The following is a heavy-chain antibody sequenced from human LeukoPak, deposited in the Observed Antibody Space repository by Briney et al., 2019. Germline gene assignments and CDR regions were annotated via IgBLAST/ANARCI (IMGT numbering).Heavy chain of an antibody. CDR2: IYYSGST. CDR3: ARDWSEGWQAFDI. Sequence: PSETLSLTCTVSGGSISSGDYYWSWIRQPPGKGLEWIGYIYYSGSTYYNPSLKSRVTISVDTSKNQFSLKLSSVTAADTAVYYCARDWSEGWQAFDIWGQGTMVTVSS. J-gene: IGHJ3*02. D-gene: IGHD2-15*01. V-gene: IGHV4-30-4*08. CDR1: GGSISSGDYY.